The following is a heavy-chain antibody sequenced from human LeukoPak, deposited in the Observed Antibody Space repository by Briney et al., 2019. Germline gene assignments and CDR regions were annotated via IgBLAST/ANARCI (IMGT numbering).Heavy chain of an antibody. CDR3: AGAGY. V-gene: IGHV3-7*01. J-gene: IGHJ4*02. Sequence: GMSLRLACAASGFTFTNYYMGWVRQAPGKGLEWVASIKQDGSEKHYADSVKGRFTISRDNAKNSLYLQMNSLRAEDTAVYYCAGAGYWGQGTLVTLSS. CDR2: IKQDGSEK. CDR1: GFTFTNYY.